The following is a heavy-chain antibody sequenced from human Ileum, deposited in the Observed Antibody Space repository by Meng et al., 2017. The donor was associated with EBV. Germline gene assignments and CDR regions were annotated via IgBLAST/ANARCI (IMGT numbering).Heavy chain of an antibody. J-gene: IGHJ5*02. CDR1: GGSVSSCNNY. Sequence: QVSPQESLPVMGKPSQTLSLTCTGSGGSVSSCNNYWIWIRQRPGKGLEWIGYIYYSGRNYYNPSLESRVTMSVDTSKNQFSLNLNSVTAADTAVYYCARVNGDCFSTICYKGWCDPWGQGTLVTVSS. V-gene: IGHV4-30-4*01. CDR3: ARVNGDCFSTICYKGWCDP. D-gene: IGHD2-2*02. CDR2: IYYSGRN.